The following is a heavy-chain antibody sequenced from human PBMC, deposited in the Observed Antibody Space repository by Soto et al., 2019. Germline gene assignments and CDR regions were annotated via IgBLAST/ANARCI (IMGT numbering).Heavy chain of an antibody. J-gene: IGHJ4*02. CDR3: ARDLTSVSGS. CDR1: GGTFSRHS. Sequence: QVQMVQSGAEVKKPGSSARVSCKVSGGTFSRHSISWVRQAPGQGLEWMGGIIPIFDATQYAQKFQGSLTITADESTTTFHMDLSGLSTEDTAIYYCARDLTSVSGSWGQGTLVTVS. D-gene: IGHD5-12*01. CDR2: IIPIFDAT. V-gene: IGHV1-69*01.